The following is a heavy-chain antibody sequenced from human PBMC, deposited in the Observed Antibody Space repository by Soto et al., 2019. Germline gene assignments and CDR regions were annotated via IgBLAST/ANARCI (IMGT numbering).Heavy chain of an antibody. J-gene: IGHJ4*02. CDR1: GASIRSYY. Sequence: SETLSLTCTVSGASIRSYYWSWIRQPPGKGLEWIGYIYYSGNTNYNPSLRGRVTMSVDTSKNQFSLKLNSATAADTAVYYCARGGNSFDYWGQGTLVTVSS. CDR3: ARGGNSFDY. D-gene: IGHD4-4*01. CDR2: IYYSGNT. V-gene: IGHV4-59*01.